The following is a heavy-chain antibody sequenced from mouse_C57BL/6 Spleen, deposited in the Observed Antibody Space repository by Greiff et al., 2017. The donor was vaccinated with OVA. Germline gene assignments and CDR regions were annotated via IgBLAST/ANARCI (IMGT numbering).Heavy chain of an antibody. V-gene: IGHV1-69*01. CDR1: GYTFTSYW. CDR2: IDPSDSYT. J-gene: IGHJ4*01. D-gene: IGHD2-3*01. CDR3: ARGGDDGYPAMDY. Sequence: VQLQQPGAELVMPGASVKLSCKASGYTFTSYWMHWVKQRPGQGLEWIGEIDPSDSYTNYNQKFKGKSTLTVDKSSSTAYMQLSSLTSEDSAVYYCARGGDDGYPAMDYWGQGTSVTVSS.